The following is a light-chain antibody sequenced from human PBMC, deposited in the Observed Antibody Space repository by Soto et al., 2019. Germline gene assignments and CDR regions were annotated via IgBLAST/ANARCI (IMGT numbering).Light chain of an antibody. J-gene: IGKJ3*01. Sequence: DIQMTQSPSSLSASVGDRVTITCRASQGISNYLAWYQQKQGKVPKLLIYGASTLQSGVPSRFSGSGSGTDVILTISSLQPEDVATYYCQKYNSDPLITFGPGTKVDIK. CDR1: QGISNY. CDR2: GAS. CDR3: QKYNSDPLIT. V-gene: IGKV1-27*01.